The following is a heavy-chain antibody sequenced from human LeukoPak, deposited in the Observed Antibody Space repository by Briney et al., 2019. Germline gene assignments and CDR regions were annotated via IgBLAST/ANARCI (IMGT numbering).Heavy chain of an antibody. CDR1: GFTFSGYA. Sequence: GGSLRPSCAASGFTFSGYAMSWVRQAPGRGLEWVSSISSDGVITYYAESVRGRFTISRDNSKNTLSLQLSSLRDDDTAIYYCAKMSGYYWGVNWGQGTLVTVSS. J-gene: IGHJ4*02. CDR3: AKMSGYYWGVN. CDR2: ISSDGVIT. D-gene: IGHD3-3*01. V-gene: IGHV3-23*01.